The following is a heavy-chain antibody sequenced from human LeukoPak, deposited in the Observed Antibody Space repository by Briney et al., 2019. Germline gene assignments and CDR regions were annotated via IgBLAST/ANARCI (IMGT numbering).Heavy chain of an antibody. CDR3: ARLGRGYSYGWRPFDY. Sequence: GGSLRLSCAASGFTFSSYSMNWVRQAPGKGLEWVSSISSSSSYIYYADSVEGRFTISRDNAKNSLYLQMNSLRAEDTAVYYCARLGRGYSYGWRPFDYWGQGTLVTVSS. D-gene: IGHD5-18*01. V-gene: IGHV3-21*01. CDR1: GFTFSSYS. CDR2: ISSSSSYI. J-gene: IGHJ4*02.